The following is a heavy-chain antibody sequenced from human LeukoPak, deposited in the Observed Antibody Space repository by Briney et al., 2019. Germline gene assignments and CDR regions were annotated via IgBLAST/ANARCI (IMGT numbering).Heavy chain of an antibody. V-gene: IGHV1-69*04. Sequence: SVKVSCKASGGTFSSYTISWVRQAPGQGLEWMGRIIPILGIANYAQKFQGRVTITADTSTSTAYMELSSLRSEDTAVYYCARETYRLGELLADYWGQGTLVTVSS. D-gene: IGHD3-10*01. CDR1: GGTFSSYT. CDR3: ARETYRLGELLADY. J-gene: IGHJ4*02. CDR2: IIPILGIA.